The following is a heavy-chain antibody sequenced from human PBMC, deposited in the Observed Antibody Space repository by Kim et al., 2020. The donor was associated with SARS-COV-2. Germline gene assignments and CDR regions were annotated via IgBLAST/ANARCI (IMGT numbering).Heavy chain of an antibody. CDR1: GGSISNYY. CDR2: IYYTGST. CDR3: ARGSRGFGPPMDV. V-gene: IGHV4-59*01. J-gene: IGHJ6*02. D-gene: IGHD3-10*01. Sequence: SETLSLTCTVSGGSISNYYWSWVRQPPGKGLEWIGYIYYTGSTNYNPSLKSRVTISVDTSKNQLSLKLSSVTAADTAVYYCARGSRGFGPPMDVWGQGTT.